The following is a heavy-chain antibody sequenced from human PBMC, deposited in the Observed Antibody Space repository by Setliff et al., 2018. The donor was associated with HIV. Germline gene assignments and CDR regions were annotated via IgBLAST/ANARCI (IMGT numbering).Heavy chain of an antibody. CDR3: ARELGATFGAEYFQH. J-gene: IGHJ1*01. Sequence: GGSLRLSCAASGFTFSSYGMHWVRQAPGKGLEWVAVIWYDGSNKYYADSVKGRFTISRDNSKNSLYLQMNSLRAEDTAVYYCARELGATFGAEYFQHWGQGTLVTVSS. V-gene: IGHV3-33*01. CDR2: IWYDGSNK. D-gene: IGHD1-26*01. CDR1: GFTFSSYG.